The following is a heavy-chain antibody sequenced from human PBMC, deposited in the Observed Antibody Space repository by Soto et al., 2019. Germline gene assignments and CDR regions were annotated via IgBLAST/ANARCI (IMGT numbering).Heavy chain of an antibody. CDR3: ARGGGVTTTGDDY. V-gene: IGHV4-30-2*01. D-gene: IGHD4-4*01. Sequence: QLQLQESGSGLVKPSQTLSLTCAVSGGSINTATHSWSWIRQPPGKGLEWIGYIYHSGSTYYNPSVKSRVTISIDKSNNQCSLGLSSVTGADTAVYCCARGGGVTTTGDDYWGQGILVTVSS. CDR1: GGSINTATHS. J-gene: IGHJ4*02. CDR2: IYHSGST.